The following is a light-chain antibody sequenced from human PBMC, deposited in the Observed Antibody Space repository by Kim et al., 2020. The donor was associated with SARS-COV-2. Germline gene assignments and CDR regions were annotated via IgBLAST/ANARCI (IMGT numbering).Light chain of an antibody. V-gene: IGKV3-20*01. CDR1: QTVIITY. CDR3: KQYGSSPLT. CDR2: GAS. J-gene: IGKJ4*01. Sequence: SPGESALLTSSASQTVIITYLAWYQQNPGQAPSLLIYGASSRPTGIPDRFSGSGSESDCTRTISRLEPVDFAVYYCKQYGSSPLTIGGETKVDIK.